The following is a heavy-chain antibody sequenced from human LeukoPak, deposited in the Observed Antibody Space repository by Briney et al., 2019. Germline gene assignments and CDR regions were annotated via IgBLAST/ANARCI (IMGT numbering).Heavy chain of an antibody. CDR1: GGSISSYY. V-gene: IGHV4-59*01. Sequence: SETLSLTYTVSGGSISSYYWSWIRQPPGKGLEWIGYIYYSGSTNYSPSLKSRVTISVDTSKNQFSLKLSSVTAADTAVYYCARGTGIAAAGAIDYWGQGTLVTVSS. CDR3: ARGTGIAAAGAIDY. CDR2: IYYSGST. J-gene: IGHJ4*02. D-gene: IGHD6-13*01.